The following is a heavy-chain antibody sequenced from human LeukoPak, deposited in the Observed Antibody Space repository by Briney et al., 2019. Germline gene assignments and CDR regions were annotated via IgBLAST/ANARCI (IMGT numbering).Heavy chain of an antibody. D-gene: IGHD1-26*01. J-gene: IGHJ4*02. CDR1: GFTINNYA. Sequence: GGSLRLSCAVSGFTINNYAMGWVRQAPGKRLECVSVISGSGGETRYADSVKGRFTISRDNSKNTLYLRMNNLRAEDTAVYYCAKDRGVGANPFDHWGQGTLVTVSS. CDR2: ISGSGGET. CDR3: AKDRGVGANPFDH. V-gene: IGHV3-23*01.